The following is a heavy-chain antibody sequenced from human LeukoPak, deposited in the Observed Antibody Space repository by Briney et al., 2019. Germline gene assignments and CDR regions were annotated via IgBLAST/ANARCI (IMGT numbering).Heavy chain of an antibody. V-gene: IGHV3-21*01. CDR1: GFTFSSYS. CDR3: ARLYTIGDPFDY. CDR2: ISSSSSYI. Sequence: GGSPRLSCAASGFTFSSYSMNWVRQAPGKGLEWVSSISSSSSYIYYADSVKGRFTISRDNAKNSLYLQMNSLRAEDTAVYYCARLYTIGDPFDYWGQGTLVTVSS. J-gene: IGHJ4*02. D-gene: IGHD3-10*01.